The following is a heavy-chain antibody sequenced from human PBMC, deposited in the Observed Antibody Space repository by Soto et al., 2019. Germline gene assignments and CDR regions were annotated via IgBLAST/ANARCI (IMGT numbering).Heavy chain of an antibody. Sequence: PPETLSLTCSVSGDSMSNYYWSWIRQPPGKGLEWIGYIYYSGTTNNNPSLKSRVTISVDTSTNQFSLKLTSVTAADTAVYFCARFYGSVFDPWGQGTQVTVSS. D-gene: IGHD3-10*01. V-gene: IGHV4-59*08. CDR2: IYYSGTT. CDR3: ARFYGSVFDP. J-gene: IGHJ5*02. CDR1: GDSMSNYY.